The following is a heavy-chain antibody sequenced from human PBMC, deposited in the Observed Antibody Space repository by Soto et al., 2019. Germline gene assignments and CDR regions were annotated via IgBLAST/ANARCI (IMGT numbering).Heavy chain of an antibody. V-gene: IGHV2-70*04. J-gene: IGHJ5*02. CDR1: GFSLSTSGMR. CDR2: IDWDDDK. D-gene: IGHD6-13*01. CDR3: ARSIVAAGNRWFDP. Sequence: SGPTLVNPPQTLTLTCTFSGFSLSTSGMRVSWIRQPPGKALEWLARIDWDDDKLYSTSLKTRLTISKDTSKNQVVLTMTNMDPVDTATYYCARSIVAAGNRWFDPWGQGTLVTVSS.